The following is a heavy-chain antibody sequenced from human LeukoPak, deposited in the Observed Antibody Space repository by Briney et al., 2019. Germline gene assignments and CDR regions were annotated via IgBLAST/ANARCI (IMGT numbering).Heavy chain of an antibody. CDR1: SYSISSGYY. CDR2: VYHSGST. J-gene: IGHJ4*02. Sequence: SETLSLTCTVSSYSISSGYYWGWIRQPPGKGLEWIGSVYHSGSTYYNPSLKSRVTISVDTSKNQFSLKLSSVTAADTAVYYCARNRRPKSMATIAQRAYYFDYWGQGTLVTVSS. CDR3: ARNRRPKSMATIAQRAYYFDY. D-gene: IGHD5-24*01. V-gene: IGHV4-38-2*02.